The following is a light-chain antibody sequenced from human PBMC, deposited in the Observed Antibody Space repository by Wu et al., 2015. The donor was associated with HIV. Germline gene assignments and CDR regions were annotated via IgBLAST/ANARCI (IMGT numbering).Light chain of an antibody. V-gene: IGKV3-15*01. CDR2: GAS. J-gene: IGKJ1*01. CDR1: QSVGSF. Sequence: EILLTQSPATLSLSPGDRATLSCRASQSVGSFLAWYQHKPGQAPRLLIYGASTRAAGIPARFSGSGSGTEFTLTINSLQSVDFAVYYCQQYNDWPETFGQGTKVEVK. CDR3: QQYNDWPET.